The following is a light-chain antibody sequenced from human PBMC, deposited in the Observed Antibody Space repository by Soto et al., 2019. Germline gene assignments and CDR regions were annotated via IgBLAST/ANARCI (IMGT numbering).Light chain of an antibody. CDR3: HQYGSSPGT. J-gene: IGKJ2*01. CDR1: QSVSSFY. Sequence: EIVLTQSPGTLSLSPGERVTLSCRASQSVSSFYLAWYQQKPGQAPRLLINGGSSRATGLPDRFSGSGSGTDFTLTITRLEPEDFAVYYCHQYGSSPGTFGQGTKLEIK. CDR2: GGS. V-gene: IGKV3-20*01.